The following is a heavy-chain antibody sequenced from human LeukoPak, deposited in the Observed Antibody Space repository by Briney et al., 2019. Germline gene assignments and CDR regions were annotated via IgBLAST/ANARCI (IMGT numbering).Heavy chain of an antibody. D-gene: IGHD3-22*01. CDR1: GFTFRSYE. V-gene: IGHV3-48*03. J-gene: IGHJ4*02. CDR3: ARESDSGGYRFDY. CDR2: INGGGSRM. Sequence: GGSPRLSCTASGFTFRSYEMIWVRQAAGKGLEWVAYINGGGSRMLYADSVKGRFTISRDDAKNSLYLQMNSLRTEDTGVYSCARESDSGGYRFDYWGQGSLVTVSS.